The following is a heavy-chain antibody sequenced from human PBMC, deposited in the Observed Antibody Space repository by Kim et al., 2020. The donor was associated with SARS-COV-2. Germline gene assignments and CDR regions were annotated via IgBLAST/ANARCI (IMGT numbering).Heavy chain of an antibody. CDR1: GYTFTSYA. CDR2: INAGNGNT. J-gene: IGHJ6*02. CDR3: AGEVVGATDYYYYGMDV. V-gene: IGHV1-3*01. Sequence: ASVKVSCKASGYTFTSYAMHWVRQAPGQRLEWMGWINAGNGNTKYSQKFQGRVTITRDTSASTAYMELSSLRSEDTAVYYCAGEVVGATDYYYYGMDVWGQGTTVTVSS. D-gene: IGHD1-26*01.